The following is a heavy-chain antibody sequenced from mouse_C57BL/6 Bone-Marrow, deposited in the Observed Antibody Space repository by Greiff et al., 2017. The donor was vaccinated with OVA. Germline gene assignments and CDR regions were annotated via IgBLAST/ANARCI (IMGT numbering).Heavy chain of an antibody. J-gene: IGHJ1*03. CDR2: ISSGSSTI. D-gene: IGHD2-13*01. V-gene: IGHV5-17*01. Sequence: EVMLVESGGGLVKPGGSLKLSCAASGFTFSDYGMHWVRQAPEKGLEWVAYISSGSSTIYYADTVKGRFTISRDNAKNTLFLQMTSLRSEDTAMYYCARGDPRGYWYFDVWGTGTTVTVSS. CDR1: GFTFSDYG. CDR3: ARGDPRGYWYFDV.